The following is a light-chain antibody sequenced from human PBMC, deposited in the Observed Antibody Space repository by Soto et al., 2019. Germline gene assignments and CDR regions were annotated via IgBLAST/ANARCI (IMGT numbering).Light chain of an antibody. J-gene: IGLJ1*01. V-gene: IGLV2-14*01. CDR3: SSYTSSSTTV. CDR2: EVS. Sequence: QSALTQPASVSGSPGQSITISCTGTSSDVGGYNCVSWYQQYPGKAPKFMIYEVSNRPSGVSNRFSGSKSGNTASLTISGLQADDAAEYYCSSYTSSSTTVFGTGTKLTV. CDR1: SSDVGGYNC.